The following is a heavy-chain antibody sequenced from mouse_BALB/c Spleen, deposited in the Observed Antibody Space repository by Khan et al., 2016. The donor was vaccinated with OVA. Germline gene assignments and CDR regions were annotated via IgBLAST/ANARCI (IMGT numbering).Heavy chain of an antibody. J-gene: IGHJ3*01. CDR1: GYTFTSYW. Sequence: LQQSGSELVRPGASVKLSCKASGYTFTSYWMHWVKQRHGQGLEWIGNIYPGSGSTNYDEMFKSKGTLTVDTSSSTAYMHLSSLTSEDSAVXYCTRGGYYGKSLFAYWGQGTLVTGAA. CDR2: IYPGSGST. CDR3: TRGGYYGKSLFAY. D-gene: IGHD2-1*01. V-gene: IGHV1S22*01.